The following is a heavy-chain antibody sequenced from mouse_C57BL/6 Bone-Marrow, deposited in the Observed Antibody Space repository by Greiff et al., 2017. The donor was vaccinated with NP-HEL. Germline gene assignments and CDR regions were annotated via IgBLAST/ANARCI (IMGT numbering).Heavy chain of an antibody. CDR2: ISDGGSYT. J-gene: IGHJ3*01. V-gene: IGHV5-4*01. Sequence: EVQLVESGGGLVKPGGSLKLSCAASGFTFSSYAMSWVRQTPEKRLEWVATISDGGSYTYYPDNVKGRFTISRDNAKNNLYLQMSHLKSEDTAMYYCARDKKDYDGFAYWGQGTLVTVSA. D-gene: IGHD2-4*01. CDR3: ARDKKDYDGFAY. CDR1: GFTFSSYA.